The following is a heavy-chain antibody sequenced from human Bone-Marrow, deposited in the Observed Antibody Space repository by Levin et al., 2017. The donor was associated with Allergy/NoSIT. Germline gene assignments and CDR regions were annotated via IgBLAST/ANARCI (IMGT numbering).Heavy chain of an antibody. CDR2: ISYDGSNK. J-gene: IGHJ4*02. D-gene: IGHD5-18*01. V-gene: IGHV3-30-3*01. CDR1: GFTFSSYA. CDR3: ARIAGTAMGKFDY. Sequence: PGESLKISCAASGFTFSSYAMHWVRQAPGKGLEWVAVISYDGSNKYYADSVKGRFTISRDNSKNTLYLQMNSLRAEDTAVYYCARIAGTAMGKFDYWGQGTLVTVSS.